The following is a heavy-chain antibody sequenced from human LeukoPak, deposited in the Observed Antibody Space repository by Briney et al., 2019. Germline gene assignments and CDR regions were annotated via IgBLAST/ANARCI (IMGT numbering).Heavy chain of an antibody. CDR2: IYYSGRT. V-gene: IGHV4-39*01. CDR3: ARRRYYDGSGYLE. CDR1: GDSVSRSDSY. Sequence: SETLSLTCSVSGDSVSRSDSYSDWIRQPPGKGLQWIGTIYYSGRTYYSPSLKSRVTMSVDTSNNQFSLNLRSVTAADTAVYYCARRRYYDGSGYLEWGQGTLLSVPS. D-gene: IGHD3-22*01. J-gene: IGHJ1*01.